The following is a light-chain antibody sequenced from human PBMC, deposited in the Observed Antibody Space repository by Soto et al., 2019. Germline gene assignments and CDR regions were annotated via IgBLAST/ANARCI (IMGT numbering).Light chain of an antibody. CDR1: QSVTSN. CDR3: QHYNNWPPIT. J-gene: IGKJ5*01. V-gene: IGKV3-15*01. Sequence: EIVMTQSPATLSVSPGERATLSCRASQSVTSNLAWYQQKPGQAPRLLIYGASTRATGIPARFSGSGSGTGFTRTISSLQSEDFEVYYCQHYNNWPPITFGQGTRLEIK. CDR2: GAS.